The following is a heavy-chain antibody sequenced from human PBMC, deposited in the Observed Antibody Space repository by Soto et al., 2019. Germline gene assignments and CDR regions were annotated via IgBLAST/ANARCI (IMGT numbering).Heavy chain of an antibody. CDR2: IWYDGSNK. CDR1: GFTFSSYG. V-gene: IGHV3-33*01. CDR3: ARDLKQLALDY. J-gene: IGHJ4*02. Sequence: PGGSLRLSCAASGFTFSSYGMHWVRQAPGKWLEWVAVIWYDGSNKYYADSVKGRFTISRDNSKNTLYLQMNSLRAEDTAVYYCARDLKQLALDYWGQGXLVTVHS. D-gene: IGHD6-13*01.